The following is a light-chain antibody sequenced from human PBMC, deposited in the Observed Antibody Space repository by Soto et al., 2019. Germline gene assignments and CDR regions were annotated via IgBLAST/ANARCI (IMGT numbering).Light chain of an antibody. V-gene: IGKV3-20*01. J-gene: IGKJ2*01. CDR1: QNIYNNS. Sequence: EIVLTQSPGTLSLSPGEGATLSCRASQNIYNNSLDWYQQKPGQAPRLLMSGAFRRATGIPDRFSGSGSGTDFTLTISRLECQEFAVYYGERYRSSPPHTFGQGTKLE. CDR3: ERYRSSPPHT. CDR2: GAF.